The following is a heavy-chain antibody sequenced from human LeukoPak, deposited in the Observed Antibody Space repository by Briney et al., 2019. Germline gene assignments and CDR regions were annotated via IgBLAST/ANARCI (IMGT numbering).Heavy chain of an antibody. Sequence: SETLSLTCAVYGGSFSVYYWIWISQPPGKGLEWIGEINHSGSTKYNPSLKSRVIISVDTSKNQFSLKLSSVTAADTAVYCCARVVVVTARDSFDIWGQGTMVTVSS. V-gene: IGHV4-34*01. CDR1: GGSFSVYY. J-gene: IGHJ3*02. CDR3: ARVVVVTARDSFDI. D-gene: IGHD2-21*02. CDR2: INHSGST.